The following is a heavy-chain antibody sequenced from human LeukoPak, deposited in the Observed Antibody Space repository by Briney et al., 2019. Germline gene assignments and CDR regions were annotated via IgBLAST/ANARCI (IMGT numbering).Heavy chain of an antibody. CDR2: IRSKAYGGTT. Sequence: GGSLRLSCTASGFTFGDYAMSWFRQAPGKGLEWIGFIRSKAYGGTTENAASVKGRFTISGDDSKSIAYLQMNSLKTEDTAVYYCSRLKVGATIATYWGQGTLVTVSS. D-gene: IGHD1-26*01. V-gene: IGHV3-49*03. CDR1: GFTFGDYA. CDR3: SRLKVGATIATY. J-gene: IGHJ4*02.